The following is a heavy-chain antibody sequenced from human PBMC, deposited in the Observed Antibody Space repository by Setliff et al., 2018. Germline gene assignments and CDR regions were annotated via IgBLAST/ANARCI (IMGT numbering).Heavy chain of an antibody. CDR3: ARLSWNGLRYYGLDV. CDR1: GGSISSYY. CDR2: IYYSGST. D-gene: IGHD3-3*01. J-gene: IGHJ6*02. Sequence: SETLSLTCTVSGGSISSYYWSWIRQPPGKGLEWIGYIYYSGSTNYNPSLKSRVSISVDTSKNQLSLKLDSLTAADTAVYYCARLSWNGLRYYGLDVWGQGTTVTVSS. V-gene: IGHV4-59*01.